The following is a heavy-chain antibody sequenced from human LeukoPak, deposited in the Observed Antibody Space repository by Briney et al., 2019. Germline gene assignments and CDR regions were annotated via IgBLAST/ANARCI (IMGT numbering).Heavy chain of an antibody. CDR1: GFTFSSYA. Sequence: GGSLRLSCAASGFTFSSYAMSWVRQTPGKGLEWVSGISGSDGGTYIADSVRGRFTISRDNSKNTLYLQMDSLRAEDAAVYFCAKGSMSYCSGRCYYFDYWGQGTLVTVSS. CDR3: AKGSMSYCSGRCYYFDY. CDR2: ISGSDGGT. V-gene: IGHV3-23*01. J-gene: IGHJ4*02. D-gene: IGHD2-15*01.